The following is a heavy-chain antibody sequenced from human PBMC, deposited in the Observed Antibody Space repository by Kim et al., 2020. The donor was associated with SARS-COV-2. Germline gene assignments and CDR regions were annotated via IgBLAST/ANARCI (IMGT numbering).Heavy chain of an antibody. CDR1: GFTFDDYA. J-gene: IGHJ6*02. CDR2: ISGDGGST. V-gene: IGHV3-43*02. D-gene: IGHD6-13*01. CDR3: AKDKLGRGSSWVVYYYYGMDV. Sequence: GGSLRLSCAASGFTFDDYAMHWVRQAPGKGLEWVSLISGDGGSTYYADSVKGRFTISRDNSKNSLYLQMNSLRTEDTALYYCAKDKLGRGSSWVVYYYYGMDVWGQGTTVTVSS.